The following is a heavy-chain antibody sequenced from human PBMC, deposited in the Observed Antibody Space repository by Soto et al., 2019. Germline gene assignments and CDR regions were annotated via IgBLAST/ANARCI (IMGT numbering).Heavy chain of an antibody. V-gene: IGHV3-15*01. Sequence: GGSLRLSCAASGFTFSNAWMSWVRQAPGKGLEWVGRIKSKTDGGTTDYAAPVKGRFTISRDDSKNTLYLQMNSLKTEDTAVYYCTTDLGDSSGYSPDAFGIWGQGTMVTVSS. J-gene: IGHJ3*02. CDR2: IKSKTDGGTT. D-gene: IGHD3-22*01. CDR1: GFTFSNAW. CDR3: TTDLGDSSGYSPDAFGI.